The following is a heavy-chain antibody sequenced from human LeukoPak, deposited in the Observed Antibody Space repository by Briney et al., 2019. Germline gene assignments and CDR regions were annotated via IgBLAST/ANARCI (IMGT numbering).Heavy chain of an antibody. Sequence: SETLSLTRTVSGGSISSYYWSWIRQPPGKGLEWIGYIYYSGSTNYNPSLKSRVTISVDTSKNQFSLKLSSVTAADTAVYYCARRGGSGWNDAFDIWGQGTMVTVSS. CDR2: IYYSGST. J-gene: IGHJ3*02. D-gene: IGHD6-19*01. CDR3: ARRGGSGWNDAFDI. V-gene: IGHV4-59*01. CDR1: GGSISSYY.